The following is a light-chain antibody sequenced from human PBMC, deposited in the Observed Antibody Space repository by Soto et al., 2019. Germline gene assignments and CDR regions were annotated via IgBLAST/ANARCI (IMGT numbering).Light chain of an antibody. CDR2: WAS. CDR3: QQYESTPPT. Sequence: IVMTQSPDSLAVSLGERATINCKSSQSVLYSSNNKNYLAWYQQRPGQPPKLLIYWASTRESGVPDRFSASGSGTDFTLTITSLQAEDVAVYYCQQYESTPPTLGQGTKLEIK. CDR1: QSVLYSSNNKNY. J-gene: IGKJ2*01. V-gene: IGKV4-1*01.